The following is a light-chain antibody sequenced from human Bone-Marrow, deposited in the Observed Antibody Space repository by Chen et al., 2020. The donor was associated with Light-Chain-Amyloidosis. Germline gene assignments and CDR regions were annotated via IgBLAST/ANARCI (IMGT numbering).Light chain of an antibody. CDR3: SSYGGSNNLL. J-gene: IGLJ2*01. V-gene: IGLV2-8*01. CDR1: SSDVGGYNY. Sequence: QSALTQPPSASGSPGQSVTLPCAATSSDVGGYNYVSWYQQHPGKAPKLMIYEVTKRPSGVPDRFSGSKSGNTASLTVSGLQAEDEADYYCSSYGGSNNLLFGGGTKVTVL. CDR2: EVT.